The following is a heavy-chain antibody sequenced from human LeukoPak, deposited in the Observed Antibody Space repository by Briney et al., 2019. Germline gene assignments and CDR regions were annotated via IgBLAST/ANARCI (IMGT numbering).Heavy chain of an antibody. CDR1: GLAFSDYG. CDR2: ISYDEANT. Sequence: GGSLRLSCAASGLAFSDYGMHWVRQAPGKGLEWLAVISYDEANTYYADSVKGRFTVSRDNSRNTVFLQMNSLRVEDTAIYYCSSATSMTTVTTDYWGQGTLVTVSS. V-gene: IGHV3-30*03. CDR3: SSATSMTTVTTDY. J-gene: IGHJ4*02. D-gene: IGHD4-17*01.